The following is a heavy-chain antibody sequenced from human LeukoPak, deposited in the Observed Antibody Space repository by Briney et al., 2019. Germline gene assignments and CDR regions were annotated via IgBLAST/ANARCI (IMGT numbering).Heavy chain of an antibody. Sequence: GGSLRLSCATSGFSFSSYAMSWVRRAPGKGLEWVSAMSSSDASRYYAASVRGRFTISRDTSRSTLYLQMKRLRAEDAAVYYCAKAPVTSCRGAFCYPFDYWGQGTLVTVSS. CDR1: GFSFSSYA. D-gene: IGHD2-15*01. CDR2: MSSSDASR. J-gene: IGHJ4*02. V-gene: IGHV3-23*01. CDR3: AKAPVTSCRGAFCYPFDY.